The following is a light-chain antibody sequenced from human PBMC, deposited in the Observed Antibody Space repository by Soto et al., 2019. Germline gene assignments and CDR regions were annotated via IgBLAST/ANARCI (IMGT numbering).Light chain of an antibody. V-gene: IGKV1-39*01. J-gene: IGKJ2*01. CDR3: QQSYRTPYT. CDR1: QSSSNY. CDR2: AAS. Sequence: DIQMTQSPSSLSASVGDRVTITCRASQSSSNYLNWYQQKPGKAPKLLIYAASSLQRGVPSRFSGSGSGTDFTLTISSLQPEDFATYYCQQSYRTPYTFGQGTKLEIK.